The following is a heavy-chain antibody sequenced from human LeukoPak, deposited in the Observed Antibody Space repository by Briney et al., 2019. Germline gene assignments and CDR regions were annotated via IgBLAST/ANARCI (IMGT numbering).Heavy chain of an antibody. CDR1: GGSISSSYYY. CDR3: ANSIAARPNDAFDI. D-gene: IGHD6-6*01. V-gene: IGHV4-39*01. CDR2: IHYSGST. Sequence: SETLSLTCTVSGGSISSSYYYWGWIRQPXGKGLEWIVSIHYSGSTSYTPSLKSRVTLSVDTSNNQFSLKLSSVTAADTAVYYCANSIAARPNDAFDIWGQGTMVTVSS. J-gene: IGHJ3*02.